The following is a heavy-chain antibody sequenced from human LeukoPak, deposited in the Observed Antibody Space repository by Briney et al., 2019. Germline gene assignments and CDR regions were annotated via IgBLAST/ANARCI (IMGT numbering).Heavy chain of an antibody. CDR2: ISVYNGNT. V-gene: IGHV1-18*01. CDR3: ALMQIVGTPTSPLR. CDR1: GGTFSSYA. D-gene: IGHD1-26*01. J-gene: IGHJ4*02. Sequence: VASVKVSCKASGGTFSSYAISWVRQAPGQGLEWMGWISVYNGNTDYAQKVQDRVTMTTDTSASTAYMELRSLRSDDTALYYCALMQIVGTPTSPLRWGQGTLVTVSS.